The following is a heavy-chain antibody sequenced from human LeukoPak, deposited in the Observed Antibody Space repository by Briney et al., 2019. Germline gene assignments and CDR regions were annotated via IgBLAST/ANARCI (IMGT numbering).Heavy chain of an antibody. Sequence: GRSLRLSCAASGFTFSSYAMHWVRQAPGKGLEWVAVISYDGSNKYYADSVKGRFTISRDNSKNTLYLQMNSLGAEDTAVYYCARAIVFTSSFDYWGQGTLVTVSS. D-gene: IGHD1-26*01. V-gene: IGHV3-30-3*01. J-gene: IGHJ4*02. CDR3: ARAIVFTSSFDY. CDR1: GFTFSSYA. CDR2: ISYDGSNK.